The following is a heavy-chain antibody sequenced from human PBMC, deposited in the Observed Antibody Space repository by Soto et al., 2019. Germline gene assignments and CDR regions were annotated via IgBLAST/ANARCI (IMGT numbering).Heavy chain of an antibody. J-gene: IGHJ5*02. CDR1: GGSFSGYY. V-gene: IGHV4-34*01. Sequence: QVQLQQWGAGLLKPSETLSLTCAVYGGSFSGYYWSWIRQPPGKGLEWIGEINHSGSTNYNPSLKSRVTISVDTSKNQFSLKLSSVTAADTAVYYCARGRVVVTAIRWFAPWGQGTLVTVSS. D-gene: IGHD2-21*02. CDR2: INHSGST. CDR3: ARGRVVVTAIRWFAP.